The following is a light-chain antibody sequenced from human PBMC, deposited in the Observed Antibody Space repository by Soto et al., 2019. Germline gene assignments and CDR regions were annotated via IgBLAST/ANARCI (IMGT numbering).Light chain of an antibody. Sequence: DVVLTQSPLSLPVTPGEPASISCRSSQSLLHSNGYNYLDWYLQKPGQSPQLLISLVSNRAPGVPDRFSSSGSGTDFTLKISRVEAEDVGVYYCMQPLHTPLTFGGGTKVEIK. CDR3: MQPLHTPLT. CDR2: LVS. CDR1: QSLLHSNGYNY. J-gene: IGKJ4*01. V-gene: IGKV2-28*01.